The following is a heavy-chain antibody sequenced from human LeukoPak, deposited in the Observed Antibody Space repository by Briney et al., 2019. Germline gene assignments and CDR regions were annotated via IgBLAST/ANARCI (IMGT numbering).Heavy chain of an antibody. Sequence: GESLKISCQGSGYTFTAYWIGWVRQMPGKGLEWVGIIHPGDSDTRCSPSFQGQVPISADKSITTAYLQWSSLKASDTAMYYCGRHQHSGSYGAFDIWGQGTMVTVSS. D-gene: IGHD1-26*01. CDR1: GYTFTAYW. CDR3: GRHQHSGSYGAFDI. J-gene: IGHJ3*02. V-gene: IGHV5-51*01. CDR2: IHPGDSDT.